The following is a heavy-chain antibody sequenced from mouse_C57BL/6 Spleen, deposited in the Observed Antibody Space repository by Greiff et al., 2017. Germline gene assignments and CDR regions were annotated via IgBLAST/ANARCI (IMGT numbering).Heavy chain of an antibody. J-gene: IGHJ4*01. CDR3: AIPSTFSDYYAMDY. CDR2: IHPSDSDT. Sequence: QVHVKQPGAELVKPGASVKVSCKASGYTFTSYWMHWVKQRPGQGLEWIGRIHPSDSDTNYNQKFKGKATLTVDKSSSTAYMQLSSLTSEDSAVYYCAIPSTFSDYYAMDYWGQGTSVTVSS. CDR1: GYTFTSYW. V-gene: IGHV1-74*01. D-gene: IGHD2-1*01.